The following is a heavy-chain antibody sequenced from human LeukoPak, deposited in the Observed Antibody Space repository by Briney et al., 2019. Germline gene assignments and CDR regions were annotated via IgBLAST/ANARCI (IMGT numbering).Heavy chain of an antibody. CDR1: GFTFSDYY. D-gene: IGHD2-2*01. J-gene: IGHJ5*02. V-gene: IGHV3-11*01. Sequence: GGSLRLSCAASGFTFSDYYMGWIRQAPGKGLEWVSSISSSGSTIYYADSVKGRFTISRDNAKNSLYLQMNSLRAEDTAVYYCARDPRGYCSSTSCHPWFDPWGQGTLVTVSS. CDR3: ARDPRGYCSSTSCHPWFDP. CDR2: ISSSGSTI.